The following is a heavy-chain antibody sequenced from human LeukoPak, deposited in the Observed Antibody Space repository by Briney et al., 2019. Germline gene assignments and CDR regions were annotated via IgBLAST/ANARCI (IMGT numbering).Heavy chain of an antibody. J-gene: IGHJ4*02. CDR1: GFTFSSYG. V-gene: IGHV3-30*02. CDR3: ANLPAAINNDY. D-gene: IGHD2-2*01. CDR2: IRYDGSNK. Sequence: PGGSLRLSCAASGFTFSSYGMLWVRQAPGKGLEWVAFIRYDGSNKYYADSVKGRFTISRDNSKNTLYLQMNSLRAEDTAVYYCANLPAAINNDYWGQGTLVTVSS.